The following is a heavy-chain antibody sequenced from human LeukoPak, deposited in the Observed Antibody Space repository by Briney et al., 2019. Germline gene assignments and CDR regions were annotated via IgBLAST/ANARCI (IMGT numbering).Heavy chain of an antibody. CDR1: RFTFSSYS. CDR3: ARSTSIWYWFDY. J-gene: IGHJ4*02. D-gene: IGHD6-13*01. Sequence: GGSLRLSCAASRFTFSSYSMNWVRQAPGKGLEWVSSISSTSSYITYADSVKGRFTISRDNARKSLYLQMNSLRAEDTAVYYCARSTSIWYWFDYWGQGTLVTVSS. CDR2: ISSTSSYI. V-gene: IGHV3-21*01.